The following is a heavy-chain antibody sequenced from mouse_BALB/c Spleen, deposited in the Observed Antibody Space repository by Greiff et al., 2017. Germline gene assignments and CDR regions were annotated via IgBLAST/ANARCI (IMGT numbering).Heavy chain of an antibody. D-gene: IGHD1-2*01. CDR1: GFTFSDYY. Sequence: DVQLVESGGGLVKPGGSLKLSCAASGFTFSDYYMYWVRQTPEKRLEWVATISDGGSYTYYPDSVKGRFTISRDNAKNNLYLQMSSLKSEDTAMYYCARGIHYYCYDYAMDYWGQGTSVTVSS. CDR2: ISDGGSYT. V-gene: IGHV5-4*02. CDR3: ARGIHYYCYDYAMDY. J-gene: IGHJ4*01.